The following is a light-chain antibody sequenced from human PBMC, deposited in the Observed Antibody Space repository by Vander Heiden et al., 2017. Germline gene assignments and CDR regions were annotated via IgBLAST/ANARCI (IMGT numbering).Light chain of an antibody. CDR2: EDN. Sequence: KFMLTQPQSVSESPGKTVNISCTGSSGSLAGNYVQWYQQRPCSAPITVIYEDNQRPSGVPDRFSGSIDTSSNSASLTISSLRSEDEADYYCQSFDNTNYVFGTGTKVTVL. V-gene: IGLV6-57*02. CDR3: QSFDNTNYV. CDR1: SGSLAGNY. J-gene: IGLJ1*01.